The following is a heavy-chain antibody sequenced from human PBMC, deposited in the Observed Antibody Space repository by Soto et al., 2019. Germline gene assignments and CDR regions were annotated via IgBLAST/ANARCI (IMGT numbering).Heavy chain of an antibody. CDR1: GFTVSSNY. CDR3: AKDGGYAYYDSSGYYFGY. Sequence: GGSLRLSCAASGFTVSSNYMSWVRQAPGKGLEWVSFIYSGVSTYYADSVKGRFTISRDNSKNTLYLQMNSLRAEDTAVYYCAKDGGYAYYDSSGYYFGYWGQGTLVTVSS. D-gene: IGHD3-22*01. CDR2: IYSGVST. J-gene: IGHJ4*02. V-gene: IGHV3-53*01.